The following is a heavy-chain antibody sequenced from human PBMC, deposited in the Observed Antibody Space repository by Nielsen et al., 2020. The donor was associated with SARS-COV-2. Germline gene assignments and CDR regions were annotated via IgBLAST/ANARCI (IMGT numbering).Heavy chain of an antibody. CDR1: GGSISSYY. D-gene: IGHD3-10*01. CDR3: ARDRFGDSWFDP. J-gene: IGHJ5*02. Sequence: SETLSLTCTVSGGSISSYYWSWIRQPPGKGLEWIGYIYYSGSTNYNPSLKSRVTISVDTSKNQFSLKLSSVTAADTVVYYCARDRFGDSWFDPWGQGTLVTVSS. CDR2: IYYSGST. V-gene: IGHV4-59*01.